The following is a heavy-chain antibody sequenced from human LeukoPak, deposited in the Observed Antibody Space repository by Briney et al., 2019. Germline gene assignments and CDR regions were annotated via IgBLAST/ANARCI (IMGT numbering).Heavy chain of an antibody. CDR1: GGSFSAFY. D-gene: IGHD6-13*01. CDR3: ARGRGIYSSSWSWFDP. V-gene: IGHV4-34*01. Sequence: PSETLSLTFVVYGGSFSAFYWSWIRQPPGMGLEWIGEINHSASTNYNPSLKSRVTISADTSKNQCSLKVSSVTAADTAMYYCARGRGIYSSSWSWFDPWGQGTLVTVSS. CDR2: INHSAST. J-gene: IGHJ5*02.